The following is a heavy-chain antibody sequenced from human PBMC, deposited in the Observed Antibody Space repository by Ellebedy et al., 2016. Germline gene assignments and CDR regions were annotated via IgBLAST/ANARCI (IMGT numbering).Heavy chain of an antibody. Sequence: GGSLRLSCAASGFTVSSNYMSWVRQAPGKGLEWVSVIYSGGSTYYADSVKGRFTISRDNSKNTLYLQMNSLRAEDTAVYYCARALIGYGGNPYYYGMDVWGQGTTVTVSS. CDR1: GFTVSSNY. D-gene: IGHD4-23*01. V-gene: IGHV3-53*01. J-gene: IGHJ6*02. CDR3: ARALIGYGGNPYYYGMDV. CDR2: IYSGGST.